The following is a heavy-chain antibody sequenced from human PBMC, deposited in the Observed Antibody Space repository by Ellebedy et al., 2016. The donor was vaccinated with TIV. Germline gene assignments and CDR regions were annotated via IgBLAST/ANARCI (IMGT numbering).Heavy chain of an antibody. CDR3: ARDNYYDSSGYYGHAFDI. D-gene: IGHD3-22*01. V-gene: IGHV4-59*01. CDR2: IYYSGST. CDR1: GGSISSYY. J-gene: IGHJ3*02. Sequence: ASETLSLTCTVSGGSISSYYWSWIRQPPGKGLEWIGYIYYSGSTNYNPSLKSRVTISVDTSKNQFYMKLSSVTAADTAVYYCARDNYYDSSGYYGHAFDIWGQGTMVTVSS.